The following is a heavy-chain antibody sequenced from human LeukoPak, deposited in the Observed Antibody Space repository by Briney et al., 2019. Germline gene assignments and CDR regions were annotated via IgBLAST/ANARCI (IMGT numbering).Heavy chain of an antibody. CDR1: GFTFSSYS. D-gene: IGHD4-17*01. J-gene: IGHJ4*02. CDR2: ISSSSSSI. Sequence: GGSLRLSCAASGFTFSSYSMNWVRQAPGKGLEWVSYISSSSSSIYYVDSVKGRFTISRDNAKNSLYLQMNSLRAEDTAVYYCASIPPTTVTYYFDYWGQGTLVTVSS. V-gene: IGHV3-48*04. CDR3: ASIPPTTVTYYFDY.